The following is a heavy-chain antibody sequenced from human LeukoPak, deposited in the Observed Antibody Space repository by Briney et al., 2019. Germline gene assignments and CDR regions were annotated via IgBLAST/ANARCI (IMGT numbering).Heavy chain of an antibody. D-gene: IGHD6-6*01. J-gene: IGHJ4*02. CDR3: ARVRSSSATLYFDY. V-gene: IGHV3-30-3*01. CDR2: ISYDGSNK. CDR1: GFTFSSYA. Sequence: GGSLRLSCAASGFTFSSYAMLWVRQAPGKGLEWVAVISYDGSNKYYADSVKGRFTISRDNSKNTLYLQMNSLRAEDTAVYYCARVRSSSATLYFDYWGQGTLVTASS.